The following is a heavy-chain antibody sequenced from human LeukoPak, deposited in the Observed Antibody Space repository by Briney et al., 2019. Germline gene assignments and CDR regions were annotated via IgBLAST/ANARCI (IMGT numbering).Heavy chain of an antibody. J-gene: IGHJ4*02. V-gene: IGHV3-30*03. CDR1: GFTFDDYG. CDR3: ARGGDYDFFDY. CDR2: ISYDGTNK. Sequence: GRSLRLSCAASGFTFDDYGMHWVRQAPGKGLEWLAVISYDGTNKYYADSVKGRFTISRDNSKNTLSLQMSSLRVEETAVYYCARGGDYDFFDYWGQGTLVTVSS. D-gene: IGHD5-12*01.